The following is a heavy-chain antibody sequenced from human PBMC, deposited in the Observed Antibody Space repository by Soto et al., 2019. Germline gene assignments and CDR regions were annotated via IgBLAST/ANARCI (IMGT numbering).Heavy chain of an antibody. CDR3: ARDLRSNFYYYYYGMDV. D-gene: IGHD3-10*01. V-gene: IGHV3-33*01. CDR2: IWYDGSNK. CDR1: GFTFSSYG. Sequence: QVQLVESGGGVVQPGRSLRLSCAASGFTFSSYGMHWVRQAPGEGLEWVAVIWYDGSNKYYADSVKGRFTISRDNSKNTLYLQMNSLRAEDTAVYYCARDLRSNFYYYYYGMDVWGQGTTVTVSS. J-gene: IGHJ6*02.